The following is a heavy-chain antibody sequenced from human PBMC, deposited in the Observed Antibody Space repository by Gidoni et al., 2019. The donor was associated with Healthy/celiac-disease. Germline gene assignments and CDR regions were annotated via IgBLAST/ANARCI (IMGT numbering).Heavy chain of an antibody. D-gene: IGHD1-26*01. V-gene: IGHV2-26*01. CDR3: ARIGDSGSYENWFDP. J-gene: IGHJ5*02. CDR2: IFSNDEK. Sequence: QVTLKESGPVLVKPTETITLTCTVPGFSLSNARMGVSWIRQPPGKALEWLAHIFSNDEKSYSTSLKSRLTISKDTSKSQVVLTMTNMDPVDTATYYCARIGDSGSYENWFDPWGQGTLVTVSS. CDR1: GFSLSNARMG.